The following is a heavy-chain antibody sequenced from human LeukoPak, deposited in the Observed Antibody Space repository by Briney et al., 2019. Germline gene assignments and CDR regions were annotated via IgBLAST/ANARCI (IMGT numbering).Heavy chain of an antibody. J-gene: IGHJ5*02. CDR1: GFTFSSYA. CDR2: IGGTGVGT. V-gene: IGHV3-23*01. D-gene: IGHD1-20*01. CDR3: AKDLTGTTSWWFDP. Sequence: GGSLRLSCASSGFTFSSYAMSWVRQAPGKGLGWVSTIGGTGVGTYYADSVKGRFTISRDNSKNTLYLQMNSLRAEDTAVYYCAKDLTGTTSWWFDPWGQGTLVTVSS.